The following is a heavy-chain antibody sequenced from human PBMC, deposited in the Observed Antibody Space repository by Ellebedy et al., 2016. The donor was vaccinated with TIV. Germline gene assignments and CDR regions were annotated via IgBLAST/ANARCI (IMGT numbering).Heavy chain of an antibody. Sequence: PGGSLRLSCAAFGFSFRSYWMSWVRQAPGKGLEWVANIRGDSEKYYVDSVKGRFTISRDNANKSLFLQMNSLRGEDTAVYYCARRGSYGDYAVQINSWFDRWGRGTLVTVSS. CDR2: IRGDSEK. CDR1: GFSFRSYW. CDR3: ARRGSYGDYAVQINSWFDR. D-gene: IGHD4-17*01. V-gene: IGHV3-7*01. J-gene: IGHJ5*02.